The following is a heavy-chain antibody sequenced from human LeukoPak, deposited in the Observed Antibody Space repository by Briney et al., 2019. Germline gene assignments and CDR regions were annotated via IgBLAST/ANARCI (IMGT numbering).Heavy chain of an antibody. CDR2: IRGDGRTT. CDR1: GFTFGDYA. V-gene: IGHV3-43*02. J-gene: IGHJ4*02. Sequence: GGSLRPSCAASGFTFGDYAMHWVRQAPGKGLEWVSLIRGDGRTTSYAGSMKGRFTISRDNRKNSLYLQMSSLRPEDTAMYYCAKDAVAGTWLHYWGQGTLVTVSS. CDR3: AKDAVAGTWLHY. D-gene: IGHD6-19*01.